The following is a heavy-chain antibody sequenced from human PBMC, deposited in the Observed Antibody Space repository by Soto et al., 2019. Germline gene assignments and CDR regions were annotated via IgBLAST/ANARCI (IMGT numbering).Heavy chain of an antibody. V-gene: IGHV3-33*01. J-gene: IGHJ4*02. Sequence: ESGGGVVQPGRSLRLSCAASGFTFSTYAIHWVRQAPGKGLEWVAFIWDDGSNKYYADSVKGRFTVSRDNSKNTLYLQMNSLRAEDTAVYYCARDPPASGWTFDFWGQGTLVTVSS. D-gene: IGHD6-19*01. CDR1: GFTFSTYA. CDR3: ARDPPASGWTFDF. CDR2: IWDDGSNK.